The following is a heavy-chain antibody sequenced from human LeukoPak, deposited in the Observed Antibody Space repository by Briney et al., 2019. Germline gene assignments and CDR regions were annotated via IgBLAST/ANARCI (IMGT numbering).Heavy chain of an antibody. CDR1: GGSIGGSAYY. V-gene: IGHV4-39*07. J-gene: IGHJ4*02. D-gene: IGHD3-22*01. CDR3: AGAENYYFDSDGGDYFDY. Sequence: PSETLSLTCTVSGGSIGGSAYYWAWIRQPPGKGLEWMGSISHSGSTYDNPSLKSRVTISVDTSKNQFSLKLKSVTAADTAVYYCAGAENYYFDSDGGDYFDYWGQGTLLTVSS. CDR2: ISHSGST.